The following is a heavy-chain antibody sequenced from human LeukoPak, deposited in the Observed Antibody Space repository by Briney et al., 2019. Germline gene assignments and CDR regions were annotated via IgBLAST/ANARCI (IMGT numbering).Heavy chain of an antibody. D-gene: IGHD6-13*01. V-gene: IGHV4-59*01. CDR3: ASGPYPAAGTDHQFDY. CDR1: GASIRSYY. Sequence: SETLSLTCTVSGASIRSYYWSWIRQPPGKGLEWIGYIYYSGSTHYNPALKSRVTISVDTSKNQFSLDLSSVTAADTAVYYCASGPYPAAGTDHQFDYWGQGTLVTVSS. J-gene: IGHJ4*02. CDR2: IYYSGST.